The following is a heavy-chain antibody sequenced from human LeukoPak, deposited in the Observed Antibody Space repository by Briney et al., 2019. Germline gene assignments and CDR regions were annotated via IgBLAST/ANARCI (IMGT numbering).Heavy chain of an antibody. J-gene: IGHJ4*02. Sequence: ASVKVSCKASGYTFTTYNIHWVRQAPGQGLEWMGIINPSGGSTSYAQKFQGRVTLTRDMSTRTVYMELSSLRSEDTAVYYCARDREIRRRACGYWGQGTLVTVSS. CDR1: GYTFTTYN. CDR3: ARDREIRRRACGY. D-gene: IGHD5-24*01. V-gene: IGHV1-46*01. CDR2: INPSGGST.